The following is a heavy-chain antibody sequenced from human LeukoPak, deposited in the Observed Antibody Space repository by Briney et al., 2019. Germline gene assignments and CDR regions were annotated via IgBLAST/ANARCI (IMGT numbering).Heavy chain of an antibody. D-gene: IGHD3-22*01. V-gene: IGHV3-48*03. J-gene: IGHJ4*02. Sequence: PGGSLRLSCAASGFTFSIYEMNWVRQAPGKGLEWVSYISSSGNNVKYADSVKGRFTISGDNSKNTLYLQMNSLRAEDTAVYYCARDTRYYDSSGYYWLDYWGQGTLVTVSS. CDR2: ISSSGNNV. CDR3: ARDTRYYDSSGYYWLDY. CDR1: GFTFSIYE.